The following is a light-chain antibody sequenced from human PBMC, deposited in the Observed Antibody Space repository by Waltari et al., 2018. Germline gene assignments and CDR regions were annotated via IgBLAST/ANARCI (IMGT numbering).Light chain of an antibody. Sequence: EIVLTQSPGTLSLSPGERATLSCWASQSVGRALAWYQQKHGQAPRLLIYGASTRASGIPDRFSGSGSGTDFSLTINSLEPEDFAVYYCQHYVRLPVTFGQGTKVEIK. CDR2: GAS. CDR1: QSVGRA. J-gene: IGKJ1*01. V-gene: IGKV3-20*01. CDR3: QHYVRLPVT.